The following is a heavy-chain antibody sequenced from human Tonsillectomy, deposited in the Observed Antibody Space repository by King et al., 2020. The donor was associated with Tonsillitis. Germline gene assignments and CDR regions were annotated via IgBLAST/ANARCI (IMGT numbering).Heavy chain of an antibody. Sequence: VQLQQWGAGLLKPSETLSLTCAVYGGSFSGYYWSWIRQPPGKGLEWIGEINHSGSTNSNPSLKSRVTISVDTSKNQFSLKLSSVTAADTAVYYCATYSGSSNWFDPWGQGTLVTVSS. J-gene: IGHJ5*02. CDR2: INHSGST. CDR1: GGSFSGYY. D-gene: IGHD1-26*01. CDR3: ATYSGSSNWFDP. V-gene: IGHV4-34*01.